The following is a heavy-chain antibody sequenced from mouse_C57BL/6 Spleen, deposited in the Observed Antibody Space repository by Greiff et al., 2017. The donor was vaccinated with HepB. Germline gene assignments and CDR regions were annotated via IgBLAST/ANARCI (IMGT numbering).Heavy chain of an antibody. CDR1: GFTFSDYY. Sequence: EVKLVESEGGLVQPGSSMKLSCTASGFTFSDYYMAWVRQVPEKGLEWVAHINYDGSSTYYLDSLKRRIIISRDNAKNILYLQMSSLKSEDAATYYSARDSCGSRYWDFDVWGTGTTVTVSS. CDR2: INYDGSST. J-gene: IGHJ1*03. V-gene: IGHV5-16*01. CDR3: ARDSCGSRYWDFDV. D-gene: IGHD1-1*01.